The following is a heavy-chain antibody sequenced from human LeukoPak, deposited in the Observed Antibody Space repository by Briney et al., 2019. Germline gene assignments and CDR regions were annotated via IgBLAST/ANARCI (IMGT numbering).Heavy chain of an antibody. V-gene: IGHV4-39*07. CDR3: ARRRPGRDFDY. Sequence: ASETLSLTCAVSGDSISTTNYYWGWIRQPPGKGLEWIGIIYYSGITHYNPPLKSRVTISVDTSKNQFSLKLSSVTAADTAVYYCARRRPGRDFDYWGQGTLVTVSS. CDR2: IYYSGIT. J-gene: IGHJ4*02. CDR1: GDSISTTNYY.